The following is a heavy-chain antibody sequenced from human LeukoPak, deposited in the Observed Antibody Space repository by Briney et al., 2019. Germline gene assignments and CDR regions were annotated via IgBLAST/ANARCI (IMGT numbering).Heavy chain of an antibody. CDR1: GGSFSGYY. CDR3: ARRWYFDL. J-gene: IGHJ2*01. Sequence: SETMSLTCAAYGGSFSGYYWSWIRQPPGKGLEWIGEINHSGSTNYNPSLKSRVTISVDTSKNQFSLKLSSVTAADTAVYYCARRWYFDLWGRGTLVTVSS. CDR2: INHSGST. V-gene: IGHV4-34*01.